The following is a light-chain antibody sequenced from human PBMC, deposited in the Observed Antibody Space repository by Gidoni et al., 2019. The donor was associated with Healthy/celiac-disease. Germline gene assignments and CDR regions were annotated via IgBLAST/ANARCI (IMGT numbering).Light chain of an antibody. J-gene: IGKJ4*01. V-gene: IGKV3-15*01. CDR1: QSVSSN. Sequence: EIVMTQSPATLSVSPGERATLSCRASQSVSSNLAWYQQKPGQAPRLRIYGASTRATGIPARFSGSGSGTEFSLTVSSLQSEDFAVYYCQHYNNWPLTFGGGTKVEIK. CDR3: QHYNNWPLT. CDR2: GAS.